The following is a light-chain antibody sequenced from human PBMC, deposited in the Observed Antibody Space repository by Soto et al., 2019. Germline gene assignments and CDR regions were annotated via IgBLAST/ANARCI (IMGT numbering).Light chain of an antibody. CDR2: YIS. J-gene: IGKJ1*01. CDR1: QSAGNF. CDR3: QQYNNWPIT. V-gene: IGKV3D-15*01. Sequence: SAATLSVSPGETASLSCRASQSAGNFLAWYQQKPGQAPRLLIYYISTRATGIPARFSGSGSGTEFTLTISSLQSEDFAVYYCQQYNNWPITFGQGTKVDIK.